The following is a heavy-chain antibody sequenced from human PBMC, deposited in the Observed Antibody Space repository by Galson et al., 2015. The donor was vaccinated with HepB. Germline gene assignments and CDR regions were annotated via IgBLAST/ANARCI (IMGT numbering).Heavy chain of an antibody. Sequence: SVKVSCKASGYTFTRYAMHWVRQAPGQRLEWMGWINAGNGNTKYSQKFQGRVTITRDTSASTAYMELSSLRSEDTAVYYCARVASTVGATRTLDYWGQGTLVTVSS. J-gene: IGHJ4*02. CDR2: INAGNGNT. CDR3: ARVASTVGATRTLDY. D-gene: IGHD1-26*01. CDR1: GYTFTRYA. V-gene: IGHV1-3*01.